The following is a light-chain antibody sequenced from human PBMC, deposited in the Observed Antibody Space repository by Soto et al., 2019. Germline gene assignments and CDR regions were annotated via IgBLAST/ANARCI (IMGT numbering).Light chain of an antibody. CDR1: QSVRSN. CDR3: QQRSSWPS. J-gene: IGKJ5*01. CDR2: GAS. Sequence: EIVLTQSPATLSVSPGERATLSCRASQSVRSNLAWYQQKPGQAPRLFIFGASTRATNISARFTGSGSGTEFTLTISSLEPEDFAVYHCQQRSSWPSFGQGTRLENK. V-gene: IGKV3-11*01.